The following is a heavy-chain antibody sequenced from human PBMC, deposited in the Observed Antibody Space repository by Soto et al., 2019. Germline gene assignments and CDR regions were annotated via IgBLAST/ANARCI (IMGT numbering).Heavy chain of an antibody. D-gene: IGHD6-6*01. Sequence: GGSLRLSCAASGFTFSTFEMNWVRQAPGKGLEWVSKIGSSGSSIWYADSVKGRFTISRDNAKNALYLQMNSLRGDDTAVYYCARATYTSSYHFDSWGQGTLVTVSS. CDR3: ARATYTSSYHFDS. CDR1: GFTFSTFE. V-gene: IGHV3-48*03. J-gene: IGHJ4*02. CDR2: IGSSGSSI.